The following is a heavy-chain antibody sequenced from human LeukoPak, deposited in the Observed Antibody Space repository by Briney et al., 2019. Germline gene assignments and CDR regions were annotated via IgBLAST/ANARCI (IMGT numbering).Heavy chain of an antibody. Sequence: PGGSLRLSCAASGFTFSSYWMSWVRQAPGKGLEWVASIKRDGSEEYYMDSVRGRFTISRDNARNSLYLQMNSLRDEDTAVYYCAKWLVVGSTHGIDFWGQGTLVTVSS. J-gene: IGHJ4*02. D-gene: IGHD3-22*01. CDR3: AKWLVVGSTHGIDF. CDR1: GFTFSSYW. CDR2: IKRDGSEE. V-gene: IGHV3-7*01.